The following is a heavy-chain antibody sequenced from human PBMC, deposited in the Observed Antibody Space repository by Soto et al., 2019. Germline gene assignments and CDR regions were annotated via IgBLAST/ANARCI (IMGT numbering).Heavy chain of an antibody. V-gene: IGHV2-5*02. CDR3: VYRDFGDYFFQF. J-gene: IGHJ4*02. CDR1: GFSLTTQGVH. CDR2: IYWDDIE. Sequence: QITLKESGPTLVKPTQTLTLTCTFSGFSLTTQGVHVGWIRQPPGKALEWLALIYWDDIEDYSPSLKNRLHLTKDTSKSQVVLTLATVDPVDTATYYCVYRDFGDYFFQFWGQGILVNVSS. D-gene: IGHD4-17*01.